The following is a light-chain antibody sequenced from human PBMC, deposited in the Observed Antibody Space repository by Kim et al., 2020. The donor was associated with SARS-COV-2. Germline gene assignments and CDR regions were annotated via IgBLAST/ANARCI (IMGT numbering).Light chain of an antibody. CDR1: NIGTKA. J-gene: IGLJ2*01. CDR2: YDN. Sequence: PGQPARITCGGSNIGTKAVHWYQQKPGQAPILVMYYDNDRPSGIPERFSGSNSANTATLTISRVEAGDEADYYCQIWDTHSDHPVIFGGGAKLTVL. V-gene: IGLV3-21*04. CDR3: QIWDTHSDHPVI.